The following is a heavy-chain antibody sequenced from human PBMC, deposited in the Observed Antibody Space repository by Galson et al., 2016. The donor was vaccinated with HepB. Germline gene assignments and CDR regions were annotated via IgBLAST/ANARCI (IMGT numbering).Heavy chain of an antibody. D-gene: IGHD5-18*01. CDR1: GYSFTSYW. CDR2: IYPGDSHT. V-gene: IGHV5-51*01. Sequence: QSGAEVKKPGESLKISCKGSGYSFTSYWIGWVRQMPGKGLEWMGIIYPGDSHTKYRPSFQGQVNISADKSISTAYLQWNSLKASDTAMYYCARQLAGYSFGDYWGQGTLVTVSS. J-gene: IGHJ4*02. CDR3: ARQLAGYSFGDY.